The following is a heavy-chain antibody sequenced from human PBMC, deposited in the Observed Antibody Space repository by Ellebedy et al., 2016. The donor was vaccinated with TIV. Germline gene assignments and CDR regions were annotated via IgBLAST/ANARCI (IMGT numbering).Heavy chain of an antibody. CDR2: ISYDGSNK. D-gene: IGHD6-6*01. V-gene: IGHV3-30-3*01. Sequence: GESLKISXAASGFTFSSYAMHWVRQAPGKGLEWVAVISYDGSNKYYADSVKGRFTISRDNSKNTLYLQINSLRAEDTAVYYCARAPTSIAARHRYYFDYWGQGTLVTVSS. CDR3: ARAPTSIAARHRYYFDY. CDR1: GFTFSSYA. J-gene: IGHJ4*02.